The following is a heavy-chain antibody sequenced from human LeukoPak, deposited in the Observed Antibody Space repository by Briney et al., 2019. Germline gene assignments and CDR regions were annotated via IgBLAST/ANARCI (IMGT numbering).Heavy chain of an antibody. CDR2: IYYSGSN. V-gene: IGHV4-59*08. CDR1: GGSISSYY. J-gene: IGHJ4*02. Sequence: SETLSLACTVSGGSISSYYWSWIRQPPGKGLECIGYIYYSGSNNYNPSLKSRVTISVDTSKNQFSLTLSSVTAADTAVYYCARHRVPRSGWYGDFDYWGQGTLVTVSS. D-gene: IGHD6-19*01. CDR3: ARHRVPRSGWYGDFDY.